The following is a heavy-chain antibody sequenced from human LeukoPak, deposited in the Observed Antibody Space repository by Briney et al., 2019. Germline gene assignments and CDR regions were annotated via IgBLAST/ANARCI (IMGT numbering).Heavy chain of an antibody. CDR3: ARGDIVATMSLGYYYYGMDV. Sequence: PGGSLRLSCAASGFTFGSYWMHWVRQAPGKGLVWVSRINSDGSSTSYADSVKGRFTISRDNAKNTLYLQMNSLRAEDTAVYYCARGDIVATMSLGYYYYGMDVWGQGTTVTVSS. V-gene: IGHV3-74*01. D-gene: IGHD5-12*01. CDR2: INSDGSST. J-gene: IGHJ6*02. CDR1: GFTFGSYW.